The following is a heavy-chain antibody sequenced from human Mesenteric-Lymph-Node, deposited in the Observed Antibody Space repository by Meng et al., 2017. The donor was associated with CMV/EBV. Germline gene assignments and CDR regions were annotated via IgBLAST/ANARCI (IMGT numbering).Heavy chain of an antibody. CDR1: GFTVSSNY. CDR2: ISSGNNYI. J-gene: IGHJ4*02. CDR3: ARDLGYCNSASCYTSLDY. Sequence: GESLKISCAASGFTVSSNYMSWVRQAPGKGLEWVASISSGNNYIYYADSVKGRFTISRDNAKNSLYLQMNSLRAEDTAVYYCARDLGYCNSASCYTSLDYWGQGTLVTVSS. D-gene: IGHD2-2*02. V-gene: IGHV3-21*01.